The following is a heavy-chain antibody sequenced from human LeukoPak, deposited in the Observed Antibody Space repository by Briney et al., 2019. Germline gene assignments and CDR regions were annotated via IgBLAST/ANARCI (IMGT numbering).Heavy chain of an antibody. CDR1: GYSISSGYY. Sequence: PSETLSLTCAVSGYSISSGYYWGWIRQPPGNGLEWIGSIYHSGSTYYNPSLKSRVTISVDTSKNQFSLKLSSVTAVHTAVYYGARGGGYKDRLDYWGPATLVTVSS. V-gene: IGHV4-38-2*01. CDR2: IYHSGST. D-gene: IGHD5-24*01. J-gene: IGHJ4*02. CDR3: ARGGGYKDRLDY.